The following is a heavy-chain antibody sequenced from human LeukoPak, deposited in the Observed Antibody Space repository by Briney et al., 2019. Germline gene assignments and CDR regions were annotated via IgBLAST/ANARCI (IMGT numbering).Heavy chain of an antibody. D-gene: IGHD4-11*01. Sequence: ASVKVSCKASGGTFSSYAISWVRQAPGQGLEWMGRIIPILGIANYAQKFQGRVTIIADKSTSTAYMELSSLRSEDTAVYYCARGTSTAVTTLASWGQGTLVTVSS. J-gene: IGHJ4*02. CDR2: IIPILGIA. V-gene: IGHV1-69*04. CDR1: GGTFSSYA. CDR3: ARGTSTAVTTLAS.